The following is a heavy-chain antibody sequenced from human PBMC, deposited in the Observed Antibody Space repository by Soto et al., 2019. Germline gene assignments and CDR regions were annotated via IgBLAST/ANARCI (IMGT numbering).Heavy chain of an antibody. CDR2: IIPVFGAA. CDR1: GGAFSTSD. V-gene: IGHV1-69*01. CDR3: ARDPRSGWAHDDVDV. J-gene: IGHJ3*01. D-gene: IGHD3-22*01. Sequence: QVHLVQSGAEVKMPGSSVRVSCASSGGAFSTSDIGWVRQAPGQGLEWMGGIIPVFGAATYAQKFKGRVTITADESTRTAYLEMSSLKPEDTATSYCARDPRSGWAHDDVDVWGPGTSIIVSS.